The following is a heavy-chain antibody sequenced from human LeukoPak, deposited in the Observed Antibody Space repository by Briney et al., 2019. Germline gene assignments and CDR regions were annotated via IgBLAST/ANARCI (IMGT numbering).Heavy chain of an antibody. J-gene: IGHJ4*02. CDR2: IKHDGSEK. CDR1: GFTFSNYW. CDR3: ARLGTAEGTLEDY. D-gene: IGHD6-13*01. V-gene: IGHV3-7*01. Sequence: PGGSLRLSCAASGFTFSNYWMSWVRQPPGKGLEWVANIKHDGSEKYCVDPVEGRFTISRDNAKNSLHLQMNSLRAGDTAVYYCARLGTAEGTLEDYWGQGTLVTVSS.